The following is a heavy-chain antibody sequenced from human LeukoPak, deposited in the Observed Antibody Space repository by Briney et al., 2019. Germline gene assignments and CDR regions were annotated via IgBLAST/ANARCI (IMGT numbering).Heavy chain of an antibody. CDR3: AKGSYYDSSGSFYFDY. CDR2: ISGSGDNT. J-gene: IGHJ4*02. CDR1: GFTFSSYA. Sequence: GGSLRLSCAASGFTFSSYAMSRVRQAPGEGLEWVSGISGSGDNTYYADSVKGRFTISRDNSKNTLYVQVNSQGTEDTAAYYCAKGSYYDSSGSFYFDYWGQGTLVTVSS. V-gene: IGHV3-23*01. D-gene: IGHD3-22*01.